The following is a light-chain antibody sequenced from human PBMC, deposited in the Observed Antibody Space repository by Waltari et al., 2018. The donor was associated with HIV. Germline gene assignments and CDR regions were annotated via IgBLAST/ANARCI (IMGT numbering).Light chain of an antibody. CDR1: SSDVGNYNL. CDR2: EGI. CDR3: CSYGGSSNWV. Sequence: QSALTQPASVSGSPGQSITISCTGTSSDVGNYNLVSWYQQHPGKAPKLMIYEGIKRPSGVSNRISVSKSGNTASLTISGLQAEDEADYYCCSYGGSSNWVFGGGTKLTVL. J-gene: IGLJ3*02. V-gene: IGLV2-23*01.